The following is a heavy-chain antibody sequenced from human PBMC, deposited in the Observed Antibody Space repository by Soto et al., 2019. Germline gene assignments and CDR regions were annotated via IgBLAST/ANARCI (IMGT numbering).Heavy chain of an antibody. CDR1: GFTCSNYN. V-gene: IGHV3-30*04. CDR3: AGRSGSSDY. Sequence: PWGPLRLGCAASGFTCSNYNMHWVRQAPGKGLEWVALISYDEIDKYFADSVRGRFTISRDNSKNTLYSQMDSLRAEDTAVYYCAGRSGSSDYWGRGTLVTVS. D-gene: IGHD3-10*01. J-gene: IGHJ4*02. CDR2: ISYDEIDK.